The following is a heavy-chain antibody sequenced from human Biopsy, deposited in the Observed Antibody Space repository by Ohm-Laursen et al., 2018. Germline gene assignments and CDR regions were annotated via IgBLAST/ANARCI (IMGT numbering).Heavy chain of an antibody. CDR1: GGSISNNNYY. Sequence: TLSLTCTVSGGSISNNNYYWGWIRQPPGKGLEWIGSIFYRGSAHYKPSLKSRVNMSVDTSKNQFSQKLNFVTAADTAVYYCARDYDTSGYYYVSWGQGALVTVSS. J-gene: IGHJ5*02. V-gene: IGHV4-39*01. CDR2: IFYRGSA. D-gene: IGHD3-22*01. CDR3: ARDYDTSGYYYVS.